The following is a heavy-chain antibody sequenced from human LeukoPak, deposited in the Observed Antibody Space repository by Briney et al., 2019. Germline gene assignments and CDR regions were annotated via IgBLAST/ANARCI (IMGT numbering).Heavy chain of an antibody. Sequence: GKGLEWVSGIRWNSGSIGYADSVKGRFTISRDNAKNSLYLQMNSLRAEDTALYYCAKARGSGSYAHFDYWGQGTLVTVSS. V-gene: IGHV3-9*01. CDR3: AKARGSGSYAHFDY. J-gene: IGHJ4*02. CDR2: IRWNSGSI. D-gene: IGHD3-10*01.